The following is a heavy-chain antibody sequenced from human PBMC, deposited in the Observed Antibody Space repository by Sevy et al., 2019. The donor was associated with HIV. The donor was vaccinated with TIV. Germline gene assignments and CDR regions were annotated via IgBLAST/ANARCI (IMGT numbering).Heavy chain of an antibody. CDR2: ISGSGGST. CDR3: AKGRNSSGWRVFDY. CDR1: GFTFSSYV. D-gene: IGHD6-19*01. Sequence: GGFLRLSCAASGFTFSSYVMSWVRQAPGKGLEWVSAISGSGGSTYYADSVKGRFTISRDNSKNTLYLQMNSLRAEDTAVYYCAKGRNSSGWRVFDYWGQGTLVTVSS. V-gene: IGHV3-23*01. J-gene: IGHJ4*02.